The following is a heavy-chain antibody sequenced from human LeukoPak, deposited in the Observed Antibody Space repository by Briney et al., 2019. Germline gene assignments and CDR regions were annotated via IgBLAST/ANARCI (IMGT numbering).Heavy chain of an antibody. D-gene: IGHD1-26*01. J-gene: IGHJ4*02. V-gene: IGHV1-18*01. CDR2: ISAYNGNT. CDR3: ARRLSGSYDSGTDY. CDR1: GYTFTSYG. Sequence: ASVKVSCKASGYTFTSYGISWVRQAPGQGLEWMGWISAYNGNTNYAQKLQGRVTMTTDTSTSTAYMELRSLRSDDTAVYCCARRLSGSYDSGTDYWGQGTLVTVSS.